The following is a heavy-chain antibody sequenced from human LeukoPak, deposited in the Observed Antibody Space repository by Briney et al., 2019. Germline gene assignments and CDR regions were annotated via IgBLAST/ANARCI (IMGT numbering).Heavy chain of an antibody. CDR1: GGTFTNYA. CDR2: IIPIFDSA. D-gene: IGHD3-22*01. V-gene: IGHV1-69*05. Sequence: SVKVSCKASGGTFTNYAFNWVRQAPGQGLEWVGRIIPIFDSAHYAQRFQGRITITTDESSTTAYMTLSSLTSDDTAVYYCASQDASIYSESSTSPTYSDWGQGTLVTVSS. J-gene: IGHJ4*02. CDR3: ASQDASIYSESSTSPTYSD.